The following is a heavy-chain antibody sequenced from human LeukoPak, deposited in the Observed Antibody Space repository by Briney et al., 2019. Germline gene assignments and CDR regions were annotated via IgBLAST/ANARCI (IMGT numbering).Heavy chain of an antibody. CDR3: ASQYSSGWYYFGY. D-gene: IGHD6-19*01. CDR2: IYYSGST. V-gene: IGHV4-39*07. Sequence: SETLSLTCTVSGGSIRSSSYYWGGIRQPPGKGLEGFGSIYYSGSTYYNPSLNRRVTISVSPSENPFSLKPTSMPPAAPSFFSRASQYSSGWYYFGYWAREPWSPSPQ. CDR1: GGSIRSSSYY. J-gene: IGHJ4*02.